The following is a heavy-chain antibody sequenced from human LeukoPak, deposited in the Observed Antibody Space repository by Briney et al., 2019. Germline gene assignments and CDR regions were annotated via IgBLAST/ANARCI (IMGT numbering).Heavy chain of an antibody. CDR1: GGSISSYY. CDR3: AGQLELLNWFDP. D-gene: IGHD1-1*01. Sequence: PSETLSLTCTVSGGSISSYYWSWIRQPPGKGLEWIGYIYTSGSTNYNPSLKSRVTISVETSKNQFSLKLSSVTAADTAVYYCAGQLELLNWFDPWGQGTLVTVSS. V-gene: IGHV4-4*09. J-gene: IGHJ5*02. CDR2: IYTSGST.